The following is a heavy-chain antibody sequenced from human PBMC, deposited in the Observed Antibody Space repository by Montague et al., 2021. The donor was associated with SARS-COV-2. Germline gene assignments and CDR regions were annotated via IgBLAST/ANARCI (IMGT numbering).Heavy chain of an antibody. CDR2: IYYSGST. CDR1: GGSISSSTYY. V-gene: IGHV4-39*07. Sequence: SETLSLTCTVSGGSISSSTYYWGWIRQPPGKGLEWIASIYYSGSTYSNPSLKSRVAISIDTSKNQFSLKLSSVTAADTAVYYCARRPYYYDSSGQFDPWGQGTLVTVSS. D-gene: IGHD3-22*01. CDR3: ARRPYYYDSSGQFDP. J-gene: IGHJ5*02.